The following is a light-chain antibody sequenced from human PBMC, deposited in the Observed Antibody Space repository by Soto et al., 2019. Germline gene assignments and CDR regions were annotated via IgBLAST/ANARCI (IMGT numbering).Light chain of an antibody. J-gene: IGLJ2*01. CDR3: CSYAGSSTFHVI. CDR2: DDS. Sequence: QSVLTQPASVSGSPGQSITISCTGTSSDVGTYNFVSWYQQHPGKAPKLMIYDDSKRPSGVSDRFSGSKSGNTASLTISGLQAEDEADYYCCSYAGSSTFHVIFGGGTKLTVL. CDR1: SSDVGTYNF. V-gene: IGLV2-23*01.